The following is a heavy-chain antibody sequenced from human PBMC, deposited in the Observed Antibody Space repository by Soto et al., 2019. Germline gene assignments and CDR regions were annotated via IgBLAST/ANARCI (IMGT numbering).Heavy chain of an antibody. J-gene: IGHJ4*02. CDR3: ARDLRDYYDSSGFDY. D-gene: IGHD3-22*01. Sequence: GGSLRLSCAASGFTFSSYWMSWVRQAPGKGLEWVANIKQDGSEKYYVDSVKGRFTISRDNAKNSLYLQMNSLRAEDTAVYYCARDLRDYYDSSGFDYWGQGTLVTVSS. CDR1: GFTFSSYW. CDR2: IKQDGSEK. V-gene: IGHV3-7*01.